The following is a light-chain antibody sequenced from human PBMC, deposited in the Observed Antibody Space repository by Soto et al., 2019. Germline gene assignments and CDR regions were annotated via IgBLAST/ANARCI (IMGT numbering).Light chain of an antibody. CDR1: QSISSY. CDR2: AAS. V-gene: IGKV1-39*01. CDR3: QHSYSIPPT. J-gene: IGKJ4*01. Sequence: DIQMTQSPSSLSASVGDRVTITCRASQSISSYLNWYQQKPGKAPKLLIYAASSLQSGVPSRFSGSGSGTVFTLTISSLQPEDFATYYCQHSYSIPPTFGGGTKVEIK.